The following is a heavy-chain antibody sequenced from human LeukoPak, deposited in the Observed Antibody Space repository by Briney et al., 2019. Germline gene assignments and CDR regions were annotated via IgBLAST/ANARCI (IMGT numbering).Heavy chain of an antibody. V-gene: IGHV4-4*02. D-gene: IGHD2-2*01. J-gene: IGHJ4*02. CDR2: IYHSGST. CDR3: ARECTITSCYGRLLY. CDR1: GFTVSNAW. Sequence: PGGSLRLSCAASGFTVSNAWMSWVRQAPGKGLEWIGNIYHSGSTYYNPSLKSRVTMSVDTSKNQFSLKLSSVTAADTAVYYCARECTITSCYGRLLYWGQGTLVTVSS.